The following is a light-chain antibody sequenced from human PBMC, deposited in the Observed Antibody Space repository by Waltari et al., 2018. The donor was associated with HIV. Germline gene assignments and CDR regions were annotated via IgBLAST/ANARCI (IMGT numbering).Light chain of an antibody. Sequence: IVLTQSPGTLSLSPVERATISCRASQSVSSSYLAWYQQKPGQAPRLLIYGASSRATGIPDRFSGSGSGTDFTLTISRLEPEDFAVYYCQQYGSSPYSFGQGTKLEIK. J-gene: IGKJ2*03. CDR1: QSVSSSY. V-gene: IGKV3-20*01. CDR2: GAS. CDR3: QQYGSSPYS.